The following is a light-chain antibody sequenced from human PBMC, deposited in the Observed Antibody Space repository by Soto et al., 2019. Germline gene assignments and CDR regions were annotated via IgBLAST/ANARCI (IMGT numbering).Light chain of an antibody. Sequence: QSALTQPASVSGSPGQSITISCTGTSSDVGGYNYVSWYQQYPGKAPKLMIYDVSDRPSGVSNRFSGSKSGNTASLPISGLQAEDEADYYCSSYTSSSTVVFGGGTKLTVL. J-gene: IGLJ2*01. V-gene: IGLV2-14*01. CDR2: DVS. CDR1: SSDVGGYNY. CDR3: SSYTSSSTVV.